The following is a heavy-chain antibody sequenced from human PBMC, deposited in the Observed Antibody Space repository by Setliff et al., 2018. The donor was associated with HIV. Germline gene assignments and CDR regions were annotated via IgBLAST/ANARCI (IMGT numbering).Heavy chain of an antibody. Sequence: ASVKVSCKVSGYTLTEVSMHWVRQAPKKGLEWMGWISVYSGHTKYAQKFQDRVTMTTDTSTSTAYMEMRDLTSDDTAVYYCARVPLGYDSSGFYGVIDYFQLWGQGTPVTVSS. V-gene: IGHV1-18*01. CDR2: ISVYSGHT. D-gene: IGHD3-22*01. CDR1: GYTLTEVS. J-gene: IGHJ1*01. CDR3: ARVPLGYDSSGFYGVIDYFQL.